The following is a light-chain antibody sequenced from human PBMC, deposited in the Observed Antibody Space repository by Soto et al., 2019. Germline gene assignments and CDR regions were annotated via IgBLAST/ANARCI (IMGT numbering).Light chain of an antibody. CDR2: LNTDGSH. V-gene: IGLV4-69*01. J-gene: IGLJ3*02. Sequence: QPVLTQSPSASASLGASVKLTCTLSSGHSSYGIAWHQQQPEKGPRFLMKLNTDGSHTKGDGIPDRFSGSSSGAERYLTISSLQFEDEADYYCRTWDTGIRVFGGGTQLTVL. CDR3: RTWDTGIRV. CDR1: SGHSSYG.